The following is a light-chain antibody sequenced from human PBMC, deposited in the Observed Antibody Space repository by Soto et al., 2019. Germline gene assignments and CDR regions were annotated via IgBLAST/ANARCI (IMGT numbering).Light chain of an antibody. CDR1: QSVTSW. J-gene: IGKJ1*01. CDR2: DAS. V-gene: IGKV1-5*01. CDR3: HHYNSYPGT. Sequence: DVQMTQSPSTLSASVGDRVTITCRASQSVTSWLAWYQQKPGKAPKVLIYDASSLESGVPSRFSGSGSGTEFTLIISSLHPDDFATYYCHHYNSYPGTFGQGTKVEIK.